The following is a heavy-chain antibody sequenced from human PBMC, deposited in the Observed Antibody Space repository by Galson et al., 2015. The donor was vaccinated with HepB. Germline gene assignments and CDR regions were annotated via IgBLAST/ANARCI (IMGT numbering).Heavy chain of an antibody. J-gene: IGHJ3*02. CDR1: GFTFSNAW. V-gene: IGHV3-15*01. Sequence: SLRLSCAASGFTFSNAWMSWVRQAPGKGLEWVGRIKSKTDGGTTDYAAPVKGRFTISRDDSKNTLYLQMNSLKTEDTAVYYCTTDLYVGALGPDAFDIWGQGTMVTVSS. CDR2: IKSKTDGGTT. CDR3: TTDLYVGALGPDAFDI. D-gene: IGHD1-26*01.